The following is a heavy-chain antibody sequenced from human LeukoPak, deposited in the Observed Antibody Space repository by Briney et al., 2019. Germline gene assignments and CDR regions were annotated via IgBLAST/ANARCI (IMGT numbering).Heavy chain of an antibody. CDR3: ARDLPEYSSSNYYYYGMDV. J-gene: IGHJ6*02. D-gene: IGHD6-6*01. CDR1: GFVFSTYG. Sequence: PGGSLRLSCAASGFVFSTYGMHWVRQAPGKGLEWVAVIWDDGSNQYYVDSVKGRFTISRDNSKNTLYLQMNSLRAEDTAVYYCARDLPEYSSSNYYYYGMDVWGQGTTVTVSS. CDR2: IWDDGSNQ. V-gene: IGHV3-33*01.